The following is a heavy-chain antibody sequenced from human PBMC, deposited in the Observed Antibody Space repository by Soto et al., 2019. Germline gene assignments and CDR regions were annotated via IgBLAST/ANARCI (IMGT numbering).Heavy chain of an antibody. V-gene: IGHV3-30-3*01. CDR3: ARDTAVADTYYYYGMDV. CDR2: ISYDGSNK. CDR1: GFTFSSYA. D-gene: IGHD6-19*01. Sequence: GGSLRLSCAASGFTFSSYAMHWVRQAPGKGLEWVAVISYDGSNKYYADSVKGRFTISRDNSKNTLYLQMNSLRAEDTAVYYCARDTAVADTYYYYGMDVWGQGTTVTVSS. J-gene: IGHJ6*02.